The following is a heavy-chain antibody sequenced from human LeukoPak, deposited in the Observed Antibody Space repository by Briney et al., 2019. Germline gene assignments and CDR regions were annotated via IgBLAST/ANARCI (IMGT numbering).Heavy chain of an antibody. Sequence: PGGSLRLSCAASGFTFSSYAMHWVRQAPGKGLEWVAVISYDGSNKYYADSVKGRFTISRDNSKNTLYLQMNSLRAEDTAVYCCARDHDYYDSSGPLDYWGQGTLVTVSS. V-gene: IGHV3-30*01. J-gene: IGHJ4*02. D-gene: IGHD3-22*01. CDR2: ISYDGSNK. CDR1: GFTFSSYA. CDR3: ARDHDYYDSSGPLDY.